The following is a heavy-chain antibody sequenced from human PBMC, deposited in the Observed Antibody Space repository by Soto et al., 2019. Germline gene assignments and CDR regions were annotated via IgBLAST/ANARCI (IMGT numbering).Heavy chain of an antibody. Sequence: SETLSLTCTVSGGSISSSSYYWGWIRQPPGKGLEWIGSIYYSGSTYYNPSLKSRVTISVDTSKNQFSLKLTSVTAADTAVYYCAIGESSSHDYWGQGTLVTVSS. CDR3: AIGESSSHDY. CDR2: IYYSGST. CDR1: GGSISSSSYY. J-gene: IGHJ4*02. D-gene: IGHD6-6*01. V-gene: IGHV4-39*01.